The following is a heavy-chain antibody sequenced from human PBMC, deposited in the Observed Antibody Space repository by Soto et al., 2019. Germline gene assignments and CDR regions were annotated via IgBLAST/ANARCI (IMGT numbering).Heavy chain of an antibody. J-gene: IGHJ5*02. CDR1: GGSISSSSYY. D-gene: IGHD2-2*01. Sequence: SETLSLTCSVSGGSISSSSYYWGWIRQPPGKGLEWIGSIYYSGSTYYNPSLKSRVTISVDTSKNQFSLKLSSVTAADTAVYYCARLRRYCSSTSCQTVWFDPWGQGTLVTVSS. CDR2: IYYSGST. V-gene: IGHV4-39*01. CDR3: ARLRRYCSSTSCQTVWFDP.